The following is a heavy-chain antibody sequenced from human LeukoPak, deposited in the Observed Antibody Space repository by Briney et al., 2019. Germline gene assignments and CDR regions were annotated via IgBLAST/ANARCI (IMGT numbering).Heavy chain of an antibody. V-gene: IGHV4-34*01. CDR3: ARGFRGASFDY. CDR2: INHSGST. CDR1: GGSFSGYY. D-gene: IGHD1-26*01. J-gene: IGHJ4*02. Sequence: SETLSLTCAVYGGSFSGYYWSWIRQPPGKGLEWIGEINHSGSTNYNPSLKSRVTISVDTSKNQFSLKLSSVTAADTAVYYCARGFRGASFDYWGQGTLVTVSS.